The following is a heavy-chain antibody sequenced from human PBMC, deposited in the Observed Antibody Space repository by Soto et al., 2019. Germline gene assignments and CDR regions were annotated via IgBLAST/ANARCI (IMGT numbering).Heavy chain of an antibody. V-gene: IGHV4-61*01. CDR3: ATLYDYDDSGYSNYFDN. CDR2: IYYSGST. CDR1: AGSVTNGIYY. D-gene: IGHD3-22*01. Sequence: SETLSFTCTVSAGSVTNGIYYWSWIRQPPRKGLEWIGHIYYSGSTNYNPSLKSRITISVDTSKNRFSLKLTSVTAADTAVYYCATLYDYDDSGYSNYFDNWGQGTLVTVSS. J-gene: IGHJ4*02.